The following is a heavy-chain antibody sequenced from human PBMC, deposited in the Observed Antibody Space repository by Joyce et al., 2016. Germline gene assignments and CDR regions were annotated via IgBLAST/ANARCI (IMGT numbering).Heavy chain of an antibody. D-gene: IGHD3-10*02. V-gene: IGHV5-10-1*03. J-gene: IGHJ5*02. Sequence: EVQLVQSGAEVKKPGESLRISCKGSGYRFTSHWISWVRQMPGKGREWMGRIDPRDSYTDYSPSFEGHVTISVDKTISAAYLQWSSLRASDTAIYYCARHVTDWFDPWGQGTLVTVSS. CDR3: ARHVTDWFDP. CDR2: IDPRDSYT. CDR1: GYRFTSHW.